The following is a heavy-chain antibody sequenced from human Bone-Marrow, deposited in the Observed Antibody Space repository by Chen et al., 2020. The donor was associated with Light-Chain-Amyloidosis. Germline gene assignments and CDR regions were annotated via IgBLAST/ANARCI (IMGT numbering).Heavy chain of an antibody. V-gene: IGHV1-24*01. CDR2: FDPEDEEM. J-gene: IGHJ4*02. D-gene: IGHD3-22*01. CDR3: ATDVDVGDYYETGFNY. Sequence: QVQLVQSGAEVKRPGASVKVSCKVSGDSLPDLAIHRVRQAPGTGLEWVGGFDPEDEEMMYGQKFQGRVRMIEDTSTETAYMELTSLTSEDTAIYYCATDVDVGDYYETGFNYWGQGTLVTVSS. CDR1: GDSLPDLA.